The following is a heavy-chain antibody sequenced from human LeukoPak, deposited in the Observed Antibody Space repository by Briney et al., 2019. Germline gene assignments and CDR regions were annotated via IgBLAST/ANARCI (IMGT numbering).Heavy chain of an antibody. Sequence: PGGSLRLSCAASGFTFSSYAMTWVRQAPGKGLEWVSSISGGSDSTYYADSVKGRCTISRDNSKSMLYLQMNSLRAEDTAIYYYATKRGEGTQLNYMWFDPWGQGTLVTVSS. CDR2: ISGGSDST. J-gene: IGHJ5*02. D-gene: IGHD3-16*01. CDR3: ATKRGEGTQLNYMWFDP. CDR1: GFTFSSYA. V-gene: IGHV3-23*01.